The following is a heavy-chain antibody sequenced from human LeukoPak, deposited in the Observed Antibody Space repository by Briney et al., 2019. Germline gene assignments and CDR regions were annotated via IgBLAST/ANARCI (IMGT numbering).Heavy chain of an antibody. CDR3: ALAPNSNWFDF. V-gene: IGHV4-59*03. Sequence: SETLSLTCTVSGDSTSNLYWNWIRQSPGKGLEWIGNIHYSGSSVYNPSLKSRGTISIDTSRRQFFLKLNSVTAADTAVYFCALAPNSNWFDFWGPGILVTVSS. D-gene: IGHD2-8*01. J-gene: IGHJ5*01. CDR1: GDSTSNLY. CDR2: IHYSGSS.